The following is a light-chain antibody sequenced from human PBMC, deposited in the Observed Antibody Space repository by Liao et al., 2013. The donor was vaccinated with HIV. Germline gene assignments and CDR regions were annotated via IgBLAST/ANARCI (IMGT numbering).Light chain of an antibody. CDR1: KIGSKS. CDR3: QAWDRNTAI. Sequence: SYVLTQPPSVSVAPGKTARITCGGNKIGSKSVHWYLQKPGQAPVLVIYYDSDRPSGIPERFSGSNSGNTATLTISGTQPTDEADYYCQAWDRNTAIFGGGTKLTVL. V-gene: IGLV3-21*01. CDR2: YDS. J-gene: IGLJ2*01.